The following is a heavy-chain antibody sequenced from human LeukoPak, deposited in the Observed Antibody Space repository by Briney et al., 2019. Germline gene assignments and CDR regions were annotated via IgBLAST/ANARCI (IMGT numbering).Heavy chain of an antibody. D-gene: IGHD2-21*01. J-gene: IGHJ4*02. V-gene: IGHV3-23*01. CDR2: ISVSGNT. CDR3: AKAPVTTCSGAYCYPFDY. CDR1: GFTFSSYN. Sequence: PGGSLRLSCAASGFTFSSYNMNWVRRTPGGGLEWVSAISVSGNTYHADSVKGRFTISRDSSKNTLYLQMNRLRAEDAAVYYCAKAPVTTCSGAYCYPFDYWGQGTLVTVSS.